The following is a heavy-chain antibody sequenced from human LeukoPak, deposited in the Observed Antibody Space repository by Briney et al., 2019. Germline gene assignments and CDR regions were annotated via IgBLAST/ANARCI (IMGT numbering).Heavy chain of an antibody. CDR1: GYTFSSNFD. CDR3: ARVIAAAGTQYFDY. J-gene: IGHJ4*02. D-gene: IGHD6-13*01. V-gene: IGHV1-8*03. CDR2: MNPNSGNT. Sequence: ASVKDSCKASGYTFSSNFDINWVRQASGQGLEWMGWMNPNSGNTGYAQKFQGRVTITRDTSISTAYMELSSLRSEDTAVYYCARVIAAAGTQYFDYWGQGTLVTVSS.